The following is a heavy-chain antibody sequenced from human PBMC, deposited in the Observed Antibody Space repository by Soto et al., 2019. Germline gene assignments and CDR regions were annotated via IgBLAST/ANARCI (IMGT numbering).Heavy chain of an antibody. CDR1: GFTFSSYA. V-gene: IGHV3-30-3*01. J-gene: IGHJ6*02. CDR2: ISYDGSNK. CDR3: AREYSSSATHHKFYYSYYYGMDV. Sequence: QVQLVESGGGVVQPGRSLRLSCAASGFTFSSYAMHWVRQAPGKGLEWVAVISYDGSNKYYADSVKGRFTISRDNSKNTLYLQVNSLRAKDTAVYYCAREYSSSATHHKFYYSYYYGMDVWGQGTTVTVSS. D-gene: IGHD6-6*01.